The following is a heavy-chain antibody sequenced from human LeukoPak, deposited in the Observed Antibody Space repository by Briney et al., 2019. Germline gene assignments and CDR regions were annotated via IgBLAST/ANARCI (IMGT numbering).Heavy chain of an antibody. CDR1: GFTFSDHH. V-gene: IGHV3-72*01. Sequence: GGSLRLSCAASGFTFSDHHMDWVRQAPGERLEWVARIRNKANRYTTEYAASVKGRFTISRDDSENSLYLQMDSLKTEDTAVYYCARSPLGIAPFDYWGQGTLVTVSS. J-gene: IGHJ4*02. CDR3: ARSPLGIAPFDY. CDR2: IRNKANRYTT. D-gene: IGHD7-27*01.